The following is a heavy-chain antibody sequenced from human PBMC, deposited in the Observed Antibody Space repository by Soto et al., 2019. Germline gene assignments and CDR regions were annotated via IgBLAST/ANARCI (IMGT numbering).Heavy chain of an antibody. CDR2: INPNSGGT. Sequence: ASVKVSFKASGYTFTGYYMHWVRQAPGQGLEWMGWINPNSGGTNYAQKFQGWVTMARDTSISTAYMELSRLRSDDTAVYYCARGSSSSWYYYYDMDVWGQGTTVTVSS. CDR1: GYTFTGYY. J-gene: IGHJ6*02. D-gene: IGHD6-13*01. V-gene: IGHV1-2*04. CDR3: ARGSSSSWYYYYDMDV.